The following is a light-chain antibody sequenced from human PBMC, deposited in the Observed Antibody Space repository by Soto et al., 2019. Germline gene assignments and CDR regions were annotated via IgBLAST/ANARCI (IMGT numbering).Light chain of an antibody. V-gene: IGLV1-44*01. CDR1: SSNIGTNT. J-gene: IGLJ1*01. Sequence: QSVLTQPPSASGTPGQRVTISCSGSSSNIGTNTVNWYRHLPGTAPKLLIYRNNERPSGGPDRFSASKSGTSGSLAISGLDSEDDADYYCAAWDDSQNGYVFGTGTKVTVL. CDR2: RNN. CDR3: AAWDDSQNGYV.